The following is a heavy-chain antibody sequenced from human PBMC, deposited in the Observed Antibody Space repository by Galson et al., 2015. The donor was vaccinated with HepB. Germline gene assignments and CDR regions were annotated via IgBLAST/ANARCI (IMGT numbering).Heavy chain of an antibody. CDR2: ISGYSGNT. D-gene: IGHD2-8*01. Sequence: SVKVSCKASGSTFTSLAFSWVRQAPGQGLEWMGWISGYSGNTNYVQKFQGRVTMTRDVSTSTVFMELRSLTSDGTAIYYCARDQWPEDSIHFDYWGQGTLVTVSS. J-gene: IGHJ4*02. CDR3: ARDQWPEDSIHFDY. CDR1: GSTFTSLA. V-gene: IGHV1-18*01.